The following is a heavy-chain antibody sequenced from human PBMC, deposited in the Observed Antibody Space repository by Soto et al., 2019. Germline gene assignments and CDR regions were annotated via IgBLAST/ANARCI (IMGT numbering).Heavy chain of an antibody. CDR1: GGSISSSSYY. Sequence: SETLSLTCTVSGGSISSSSYYWGWIRQPPGKGLEWIGSIYYSGSTYYNPSLKSRVTISVDTSKNQFSLKLSSVTAADTAVYYCARYVGHRPDTAMVNDDAFDIWGQGTMVTVSS. CDR2: IYYSGST. J-gene: IGHJ3*02. V-gene: IGHV4-39*01. CDR3: ARYVGHRPDTAMVNDDAFDI. D-gene: IGHD5-18*01.